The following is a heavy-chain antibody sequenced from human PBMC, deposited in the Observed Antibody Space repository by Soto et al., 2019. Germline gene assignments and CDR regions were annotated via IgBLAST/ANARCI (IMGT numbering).Heavy chain of an antibody. Sequence: GGSLRLSCAASDFIFLDYAMTWVRQAPGKGLEWVSTISRDGSNTHYADSVKGRFTISRDNSKKTLYLEMSSLRGEDTAFYYCKKDHSTGYADHWGQGTLVTVSS. V-gene: IGHV3-23*01. CDR3: KKDHSTGYADH. CDR2: ISRDGSNT. CDR1: DFIFLDYA. D-gene: IGHD3-9*01. J-gene: IGHJ4*02.